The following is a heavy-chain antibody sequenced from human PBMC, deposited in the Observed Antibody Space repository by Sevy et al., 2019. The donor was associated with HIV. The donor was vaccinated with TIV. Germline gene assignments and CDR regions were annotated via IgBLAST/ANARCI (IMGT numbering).Heavy chain of an antibody. CDR2: ISYDGSNK. V-gene: IGHV3-30-3*01. Sequence: GGSLRISCAASGFTFSSYAMHWVRQAPGKGLEWVAVISYDGSNKYYADSVKGRFTISRDNSKNTLYLQMNSLRAEDTAVYYCARTPDFWSGYTPRTNYYGMDVWGQGTTVTVSS. CDR1: GFTFSSYA. CDR3: ARTPDFWSGYTPRTNYYGMDV. D-gene: IGHD3-3*01. J-gene: IGHJ6*02.